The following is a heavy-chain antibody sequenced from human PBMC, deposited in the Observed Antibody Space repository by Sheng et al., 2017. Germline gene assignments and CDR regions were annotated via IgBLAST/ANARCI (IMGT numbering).Heavy chain of an antibody. CDR3: ARGLLEMATINVYYFDY. D-gene: IGHD5-12*01. Sequence: QVQLQESGPGLVKPSETLSLTCTVSGGSISSYYWSWIRQPPGKGLEWIGYIYYSGSTNYNPSLKSRVTISVDTSKNQFSLKLSSVTAADTAVYYCARGLLEMATINVYYFDYWGQGTLVTVSS. J-gene: IGHJ4*02. CDR2: IYYSGST. V-gene: IGHV4-59*01. CDR1: GGSISSYY.